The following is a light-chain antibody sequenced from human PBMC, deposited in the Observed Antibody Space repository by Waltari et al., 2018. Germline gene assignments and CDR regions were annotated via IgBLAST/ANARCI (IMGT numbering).Light chain of an antibody. J-gene: IGKJ2*01. Sequence: EIVLTQSPGTLSLSPGERATLSCWASQSVTSSFLAWYQQKPGQAPRLLIYGTSNRATGIPDRFSGSGSGTDFTLTISRLEPEDFAVYYCQQYGGSPMYTFGQGTWLEIK. CDR3: QQYGGSPMYT. V-gene: IGKV3-20*01. CDR1: QSVTSSF. CDR2: GTS.